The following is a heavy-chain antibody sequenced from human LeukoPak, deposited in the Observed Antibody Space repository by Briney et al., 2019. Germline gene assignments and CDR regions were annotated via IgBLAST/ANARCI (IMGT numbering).Heavy chain of an antibody. CDR1: GGSFSGYY. D-gene: IGHD4/OR15-4a*01. CDR3: ARGQGAYYYMDV. CDR2: INHSGST. Sequence: SETLSLTCAVYGGSFSGYYWSWIRQPPGKGLGWIGEINHSGSTNYNPSLKSRVTISVDTSKNQFSLKLSSVTAADTAVYYCARGQGAYYYMDVWGKGTTVTVSS. V-gene: IGHV4-34*01. J-gene: IGHJ6*03.